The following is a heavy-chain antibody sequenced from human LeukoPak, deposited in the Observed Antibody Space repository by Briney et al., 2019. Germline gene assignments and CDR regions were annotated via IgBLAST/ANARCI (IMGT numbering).Heavy chain of an antibody. V-gene: IGHV4-34*01. J-gene: IGHJ4*02. CDR2: INHSGST. CDR3: ARGIYDYVWGSYRGEYYFDY. D-gene: IGHD3-16*02. CDR1: GGSFSGYY. Sequence: SETLSLTCAVYGGSFSGYYWSWIRQPPGKGLEWIGEINHSGSTNYNPSLKSRVTISVDTSKNQFSLKLSSVTAADTAVYYCARGIYDYVWGSYRGEYYFDYWGQGTLVTVSS.